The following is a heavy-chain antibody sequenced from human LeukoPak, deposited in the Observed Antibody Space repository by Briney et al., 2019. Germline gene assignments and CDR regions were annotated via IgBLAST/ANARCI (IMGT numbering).Heavy chain of an antibody. CDR3: AKDQRWESPHYLDS. Sequence: PGGSLRLSCAASGFTVSSNYMSWVRQAPGKGLEWVSVIYSGGGTYYADSVRGRFTITRDNSKNTLYVQMNSLRDEDTAVCYCAKDQRWESPHYLDSWGQGTLVTVSS. CDR1: GFTVSSNY. J-gene: IGHJ4*02. CDR2: IYSGGGT. D-gene: IGHD1-26*01. V-gene: IGHV3-53*01.